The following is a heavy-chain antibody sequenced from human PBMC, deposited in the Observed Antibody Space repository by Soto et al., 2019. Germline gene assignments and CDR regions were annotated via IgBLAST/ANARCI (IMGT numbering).Heavy chain of an antibody. CDR3: ARAGGYSGYDSWSWFDP. J-gene: IGHJ5*02. CDR2: IYYSGST. CDR1: GGSVSSDTYY. V-gene: IGHV4-61*01. D-gene: IGHD5-12*01. Sequence: SETLSLTCTVSGGSVSSDTYYWSWIRQPPXKGLEWIGYIYYSGSTNYNPSLKSRVTISVGTSKNQFSLRLSSVTAADTAVYYCARAGGYSGYDSWSWFDPWGQGRLVTVSS.